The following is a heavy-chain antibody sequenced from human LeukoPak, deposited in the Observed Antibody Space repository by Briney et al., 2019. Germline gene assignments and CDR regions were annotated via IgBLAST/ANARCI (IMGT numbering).Heavy chain of an antibody. CDR2: IYYSGST. V-gene: IGHV4-59*01. J-gene: IGHJ5*02. D-gene: IGHD5-18*01. CDR1: GGSLSSYY. Sequence: PSETLSLTCTVSGGSLSSYYWSWIRQPPAQGLEWIGYIYYSGSTNYNPSLKSRVTISVDTSKNQFSLKLSSVTAADTAVYYCAGEPYSHGPWGQGTLVTVSS. CDR3: AGEPYSHGP.